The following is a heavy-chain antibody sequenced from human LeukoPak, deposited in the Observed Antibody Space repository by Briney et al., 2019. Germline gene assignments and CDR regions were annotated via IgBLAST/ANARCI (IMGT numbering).Heavy chain of an antibody. CDR1: GFTFSDYY. D-gene: IGHD3-22*01. Sequence: PGGSLRLSCAASGFTFSDYYVSWIRQAPGKGLEWVSYISSSGSTIYYADSVKGRFTISRDNAKNSLYLQMNSLRAEDTAVYYCARDRVKSAYYYDSSGYYGGYWGQGTLVTVSS. V-gene: IGHV3-11*04. CDR3: ARDRVKSAYYYDSSGYYGGY. J-gene: IGHJ4*02. CDR2: ISSSGSTI.